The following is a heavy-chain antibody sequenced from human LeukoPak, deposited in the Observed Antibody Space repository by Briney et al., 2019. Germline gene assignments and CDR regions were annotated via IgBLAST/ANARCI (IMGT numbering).Heavy chain of an antibody. CDR3: TSDTVDTAVGIDY. CDR2: MNSDGSST. CDR1: GFXFSRHW. D-gene: IGHD5-18*01. V-gene: IGHV3-74*01. J-gene: IGHJ4*02. Sequence: GGPLRLSCAGSGFXFSRHWMHWVRQVPGKGLVWVSRMNSDGSSTSYADSVKGRFIISRDNAKNTLYLQMNSLRAEDTAVYYCTSDTVDTAVGIDYWGQGTLVTVSS.